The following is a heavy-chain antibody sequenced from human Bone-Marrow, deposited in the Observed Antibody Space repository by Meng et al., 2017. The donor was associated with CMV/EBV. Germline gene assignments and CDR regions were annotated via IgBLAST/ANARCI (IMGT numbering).Heavy chain of an antibody. CDR3: ATVGLGMNWFDP. V-gene: IGHV4-34*01. J-gene: IGHJ5*02. CDR1: GWSFSCYY. Sequence: LQQQWGAGLLKPSETLSLTCVVYGWSFSCYYWSRIRQPPGKGLEWIAEINHSGNTNYNPSLKSRVTISVDTSKNQFSLKLSSVTAADTAVYYCATVGLGMNWFDPWGQGTLVTVSS. CDR2: INHSGNT.